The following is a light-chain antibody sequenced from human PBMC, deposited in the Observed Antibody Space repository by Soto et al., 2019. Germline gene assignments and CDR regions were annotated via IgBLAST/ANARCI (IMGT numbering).Light chain of an antibody. J-gene: IGKJ1*01. CDR1: QSVLYRSNNKGY. CDR2: WAS. CDR3: QQYDTTPWT. Sequence: DIVMTQSPDTLAVSLGERATLNCKSSQSVLYRSNNKGYLAWYQHKPGQPPRLLIYWASTRESGVPDRFSGSGSGTDFTLTISSLQAEDVAVYYCQQYDTTPWTFGQGTKVEIK. V-gene: IGKV4-1*01.